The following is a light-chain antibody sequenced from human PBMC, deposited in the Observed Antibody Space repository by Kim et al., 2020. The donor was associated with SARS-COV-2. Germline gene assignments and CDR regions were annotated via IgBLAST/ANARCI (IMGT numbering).Light chain of an antibody. CDR3: QQRDDCGA. J-gene: IGKJ4*01. CDR2: EKS. V-gene: IGKV3-11*01. Sequence: SLSPGGRATLSCRASQTVNTYLAWYQQKPGQAPRLLIYEKSKRATGIPARFSGSGSGTDFTLTISSLEPEDFAIYYCQQRDDCGAFGGGTKVDIK. CDR1: QTVNTY.